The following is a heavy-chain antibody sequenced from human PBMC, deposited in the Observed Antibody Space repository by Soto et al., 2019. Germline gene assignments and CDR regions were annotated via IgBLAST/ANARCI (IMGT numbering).Heavy chain of an antibody. J-gene: IGHJ6*02. V-gene: IGHV3-9*01. D-gene: IGHD6-13*01. CDR3: AKDHSSSWYIDEFSYYYGMDV. CDR1: GFTFDDYA. CDR2: INWDSGSI. Sequence: EVQLVESGGGLVQPGRSLRLSCAASGFTFDDYAMHWVRQAPGKGLEWVSGINWDSGSIGYADSVKGRFTISRDNGKNSLYLQMNSLRAEDTAWYYCAKDHSSSWYIDEFSYYYGMDVWGQGTTGTGSS.